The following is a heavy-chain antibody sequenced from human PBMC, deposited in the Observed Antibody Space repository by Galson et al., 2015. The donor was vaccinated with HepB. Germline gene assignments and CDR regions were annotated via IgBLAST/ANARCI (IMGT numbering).Heavy chain of an antibody. CDR1: GFTFSSYG. CDR3: AKEDVRYNWNYAFDI. J-gene: IGHJ3*02. D-gene: IGHD1-7*01. V-gene: IGHV3-30*18. Sequence: SLRLSCAASGFTFSSYGMHWVRQAPGKGLEWVAVISYDGSNKYYADSVKGRFTISRDNSKNTLYLQMNSLRAEDTAVYYCAKEDVRYNWNYAFDIWGQGTMVTVSS. CDR2: ISYDGSNK.